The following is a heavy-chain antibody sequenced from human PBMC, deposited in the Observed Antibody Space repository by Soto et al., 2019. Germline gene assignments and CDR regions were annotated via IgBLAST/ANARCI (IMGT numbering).Heavy chain of an antibody. Sequence: SGGSLRLSCASSGFTVSSNYMSWVRQAPGKGLEWVSVIYSGGSTYYADSVKGRFTISRDNSKNTLYLQMNSLRAEDTAVYYCAKRPTVAGPLHWFDPWGQGTLVTVSS. CDR2: IYSGGST. J-gene: IGHJ5*02. CDR3: AKRPTVAGPLHWFDP. D-gene: IGHD6-19*01. CDR1: GFTVSSNY. V-gene: IGHV3-53*01.